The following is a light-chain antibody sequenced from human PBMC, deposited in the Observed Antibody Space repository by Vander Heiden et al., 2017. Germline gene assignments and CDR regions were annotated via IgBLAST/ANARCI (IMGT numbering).Light chain of an antibody. CDR1: SLRSYY. Sequence: SSELTQDPAVSVALGQTVRTTCQGDSLRSYYASWYQHKPGQAPLPVTSDKNNRPRGIPDRCSGSSSGNTASLTTTEEQAEDGGDYKCSTGDGVFGGGTKLTVL. J-gene: IGLJ2*01. V-gene: IGLV3-19*01. CDR3: STGDGV. CDR2: DKN.